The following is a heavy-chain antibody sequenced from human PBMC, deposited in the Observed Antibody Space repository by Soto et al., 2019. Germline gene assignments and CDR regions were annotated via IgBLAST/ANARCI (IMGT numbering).Heavy chain of an antibody. J-gene: IGHJ4*02. CDR2: ISYDGSNK. CDR1: GFTFSSYA. CDR3: ADSSVWYHY. Sequence: QVQLVESGGGVVQPGRSLRLSCAASGFTFSSYAMHWVRQAPGKGLEWVAVISYDGSNKYYADSVKGRFTISRDNSKNTLYLQMNSLRAEDTAVYYCADSSVWYHYWGQGTLVTVSS. D-gene: IGHD6-19*01. V-gene: IGHV3-30-3*01.